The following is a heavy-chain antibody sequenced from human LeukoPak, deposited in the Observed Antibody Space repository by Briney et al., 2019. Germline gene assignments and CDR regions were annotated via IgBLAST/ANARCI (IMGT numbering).Heavy chain of an antibody. CDR1: GGSFSGYY. D-gene: IGHD5-24*01. Sequence: SETLSLTCAVYGGSFSGYYWSWIRQPPGKGLEWIGEINHSGSTNYNPSLKSRVTISVDTSKNQFSLKLSSVTAADTAVFYCARGQELATLWGQGTLVTVSS. CDR2: INHSGST. J-gene: IGHJ4*02. V-gene: IGHV4-34*01. CDR3: ARGQELATL.